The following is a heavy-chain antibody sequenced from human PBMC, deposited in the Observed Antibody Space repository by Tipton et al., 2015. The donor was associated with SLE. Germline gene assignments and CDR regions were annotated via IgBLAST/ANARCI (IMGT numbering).Heavy chain of an antibody. D-gene: IGHD2-21*02. J-gene: IGHJ4*02. CDR2: IYYNLAS. Sequence: TLSLTCTVSGVSISNSDHYWGWIRQPPEKGLEWIGSIYYNLASHYNPPLKSRVTISIDTSKNDYSLNLSSVTAADTAVYDCARTAYDSACSDYWGQGTPLTVYS. CDR1: GVSISNSDHY. V-gene: IGHV4-39*07. CDR3: ARTAYDSACSDY.